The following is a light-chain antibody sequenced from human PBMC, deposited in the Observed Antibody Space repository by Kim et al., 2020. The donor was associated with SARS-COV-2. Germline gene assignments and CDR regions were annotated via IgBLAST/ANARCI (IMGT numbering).Light chain of an antibody. CDR3: LQSISLPST. V-gene: IGKV1-12*02. Sequence: ASVGDRVTISCRASQVIYTWLAWYQQIPGRAPKLLIYEASKLQTGVPSRFTGSGPGTDFTLTITGLQPEDSATYFCLQSISLPSTFGQGTKVDIK. CDR2: EAS. J-gene: IGKJ1*01. CDR1: QVIYTW.